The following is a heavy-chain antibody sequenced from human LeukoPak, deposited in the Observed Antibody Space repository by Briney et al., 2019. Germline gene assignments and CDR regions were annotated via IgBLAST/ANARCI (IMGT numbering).Heavy chain of an antibody. J-gene: IGHJ4*02. CDR3: AKSKTAVTTGYLDY. Sequence: PGGPLRLSCAASGFTFDDYTMHWVRQAPGKGLEWVSLISWDGGSTYYADSVKGRFTISRDNSKNSLYLQMNSLRTEDTALYYCAKSKTAVTTGYLDYWGQGTLVTVSS. D-gene: IGHD4-17*01. CDR1: GFTFDDYT. V-gene: IGHV3-43*01. CDR2: ISWDGGST.